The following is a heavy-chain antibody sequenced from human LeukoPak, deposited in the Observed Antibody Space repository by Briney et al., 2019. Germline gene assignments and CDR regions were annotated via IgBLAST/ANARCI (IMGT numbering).Heavy chain of an antibody. Sequence: PGGSLRLSCAASGFTFDDYAMHWVRQAPGKGLEWVSGISWNSGSIGYADSVKGRFTISRDNAKNSLYLQMNSLRAEDTALYYCAKDSRALYCSGGSCFSRFDPWGQGTLVTVSS. CDR1: GFTFDDYA. D-gene: IGHD2-15*01. J-gene: IGHJ5*02. CDR2: ISWNSGSI. CDR3: AKDSRALYCSGGSCFSRFDP. V-gene: IGHV3-9*01.